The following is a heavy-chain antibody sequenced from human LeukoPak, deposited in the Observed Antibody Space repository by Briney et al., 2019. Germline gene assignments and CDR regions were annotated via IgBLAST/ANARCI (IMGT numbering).Heavy chain of an antibody. J-gene: IGHJ4*02. CDR2: ISFDGANE. Sequence: GGSLRLSCTVSGLIFSAYSLYWVRQAPGKGLEWVAIISFDGANEHYADSVKGRFTISRDNSRNTGFLQMNSLRAEDTAVYYCAKDLLYSDVWGSYRPNPLDYWGQGTLVTVSS. V-gene: IGHV3-30-3*01. CDR3: AKDLLYSDVWGSYRPNPLDY. CDR1: GLIFSAYS. D-gene: IGHD3-16*02.